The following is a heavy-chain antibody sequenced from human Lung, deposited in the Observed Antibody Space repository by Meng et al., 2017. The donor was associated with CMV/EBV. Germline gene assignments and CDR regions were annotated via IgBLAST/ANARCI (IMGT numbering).Heavy chain of an antibody. D-gene: IGHD2-2*01. J-gene: IGHJ6*02. CDR2: INHSGST. V-gene: IGHV4-34*01. CDR1: GGSFSGYY. CDR3: ARARVVPAYYYVMDV. Sequence: GSLRLXXAVYGGSFSGYYWSWIRQPPGKGLEWIGEINHSGSTNYNPSLKSRVTISVDTSKNQFSLKLSSVTAADTAVYYCARARVVPAYYYVMDVWGQGXTVTVSS.